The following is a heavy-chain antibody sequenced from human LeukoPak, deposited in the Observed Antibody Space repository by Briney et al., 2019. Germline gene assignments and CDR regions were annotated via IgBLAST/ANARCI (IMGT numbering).Heavy chain of an antibody. V-gene: IGHV1-2*06. CDR2: LNPNSGGT. Sequence: ASVKVSCKASGYAFTAFYIHWVRQAPGQGLEWMGRLNPNSGGTILAQKFQGRVTITRDTSISTAYMELSRLRSDDTAVYYCANGRAITRGFAYWGQGTLVSVSS. CDR3: ANGRAITRGFAY. D-gene: IGHD3-3*01. CDR1: GYAFTAFY. J-gene: IGHJ4*02.